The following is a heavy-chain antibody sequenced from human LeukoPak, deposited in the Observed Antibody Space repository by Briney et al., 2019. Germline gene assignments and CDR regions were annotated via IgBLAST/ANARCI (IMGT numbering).Heavy chain of an antibody. D-gene: IGHD3-9*01. J-gene: IGHJ4*02. V-gene: IGHV3-7*01. CDR1: GFTFSSYW. CDR3: ARESDHLYYDILTGYYPPYYFDY. CDR2: IKQDGSEK. Sequence: GRSLRLSCAASGFTFSSYWMSWVRQAPGKGLEWVANIKQDGSEKYYVDSVKGRFTISRDNAKNSLYLQMNSLRAEDTAVYYCARESDHLYYDILTGYYPPYYFDYWGQGTLVTVSS.